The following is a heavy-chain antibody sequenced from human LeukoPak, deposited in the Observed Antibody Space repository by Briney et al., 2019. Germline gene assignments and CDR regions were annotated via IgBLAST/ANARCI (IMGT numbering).Heavy chain of an antibody. J-gene: IGHJ4*02. CDR2: ISYDGSNK. CDR1: GFTFSSYA. CDR3: ARDPMVRGVIITSFDF. D-gene: IGHD3-10*01. V-gene: IGHV3-30-3*01. Sequence: GGSLRLSCAASGFTFSSYAMHWVRQAPGKGLEWVAVISYDGSNKYYADPVKGRFTISRDNSKNTLYLQMNSLRTEDTAVYYCARDPMVRGVIITSFDFWGQGTLVTVSS.